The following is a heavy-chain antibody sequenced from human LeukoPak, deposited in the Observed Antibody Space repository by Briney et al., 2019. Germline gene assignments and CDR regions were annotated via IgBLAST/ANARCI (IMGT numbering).Heavy chain of an antibody. J-gene: IGHJ4*02. D-gene: IGHD6-6*01. CDR1: GGSISSSSYY. Sequence: SETLSLTCTVSGGSISSSSYYWGWIRQPPGTGLEWIGSIYYSGSTYYNPSLKSRVTISVDTSKNQFSLKLSSVTAADTAVYYCARGLGIAARRRLSYFDYWGQGTLVTVSS. CDR3: ARGLGIAARRRLSYFDY. CDR2: IYYSGST. V-gene: IGHV4-39*07.